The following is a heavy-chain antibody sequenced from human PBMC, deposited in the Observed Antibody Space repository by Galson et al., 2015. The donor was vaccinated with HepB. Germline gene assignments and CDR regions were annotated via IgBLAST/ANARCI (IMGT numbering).Heavy chain of an antibody. CDR2: INPSGGST. V-gene: IGHV1-46*01. CDR3: ARVRAGPSGFGSDAFDI. D-gene: IGHD3-10*01. J-gene: IGHJ3*02. CDR1: GYTFTSYY. Sequence: SVKVSCKASGYTFTSYYMHWVRQAPGQGLEWMGIINPSGGSTSYAQKFQGRVTMTRDTSTSTVYMELSSLRSEDTAVYYCARVRAGPSGFGSDAFDIWGQGTMVTVSS.